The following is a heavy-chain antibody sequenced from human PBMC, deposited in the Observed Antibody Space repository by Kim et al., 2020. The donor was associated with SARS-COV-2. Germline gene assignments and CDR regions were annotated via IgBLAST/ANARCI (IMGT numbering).Heavy chain of an antibody. Sequence: GGSLRLSCTVSGFTFSDYHMGWVRQSPGKRLEWLGFIRSKTYGGTPEYAASLKGKFTISRDDFKSIAYLQLNSLKIEDTGVYYCTSWPSSHWFDYWGQGT. D-gene: IGHD6-19*01. CDR3: TSWPSSHWFDY. J-gene: IGHJ4*02. CDR1: GFTFSDYH. V-gene: IGHV3-49*04. CDR2: IRSKTYGGTP.